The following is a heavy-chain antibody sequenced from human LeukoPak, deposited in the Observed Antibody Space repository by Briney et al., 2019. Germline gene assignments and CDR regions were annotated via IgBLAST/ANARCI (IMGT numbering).Heavy chain of an antibody. J-gene: IGHJ4*02. D-gene: IGHD6-19*01. CDR1: GGSISSSSYY. Sequence: SETLSLTCTVPGGSISSSSYYWGWIRQPPGKGLEWIGSIYYSGSTYYNPSLKSRVAISVDTSKNQFSLKVRSVTAADTAFYYCARHIDYSGRDYWGQGTLVTVSS. CDR2: IYYSGST. CDR3: ARHIDYSGRDY. V-gene: IGHV4-39*01.